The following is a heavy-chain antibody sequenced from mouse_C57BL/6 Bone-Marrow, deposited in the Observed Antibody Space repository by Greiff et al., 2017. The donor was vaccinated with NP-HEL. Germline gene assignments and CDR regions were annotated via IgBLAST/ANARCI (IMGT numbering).Heavy chain of an antibody. CDR3: ARLASKYAMDY. D-gene: IGHD2-5*01. V-gene: IGHV1-64*01. Sequence: QVQLQQPGAELAKPGASVKLSCKASGYTFTSYWMHWVKQRPGQGLEWIGMIHPNSGSTNYNEKFKSKATLTVDKSSSTAYMQLSSLTSEDSAVYYCARLASKYAMDYWGQGTSVTVSS. CDR1: GYTFTSYW. CDR2: IHPNSGST. J-gene: IGHJ4*01.